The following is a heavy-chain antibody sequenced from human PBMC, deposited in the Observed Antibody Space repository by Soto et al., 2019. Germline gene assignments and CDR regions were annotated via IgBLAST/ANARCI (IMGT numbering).Heavy chain of an antibody. CDR3: ARGKGIAAAGRFSNLDY. Sequence: GGALRLSCAASGFTFSSYAMHWVRQAPGKGLEWVAVISYDGSNKYYADSVKGRFTISRDNSKNTLYLQMNSLRAEDTAVYYYARGKGIAAAGRFSNLDYWGQGTLVTVSS. D-gene: IGHD6-13*01. J-gene: IGHJ4*02. CDR1: GFTFSSYA. V-gene: IGHV3-30-3*01. CDR2: ISYDGSNK.